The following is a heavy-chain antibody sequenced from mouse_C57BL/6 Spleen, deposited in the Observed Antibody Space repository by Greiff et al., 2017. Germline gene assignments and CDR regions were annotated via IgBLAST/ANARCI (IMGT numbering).Heavy chain of an antibody. CDR3: ARLQLRPWYFDV. Sequence: DVKLVESEGGLVQPGSSMKLSCTASGFTFSDYYMAWVRQVPEKGLEWVANINYDGSSTYYLDSLKSRFIISRDNAKNILYLQMSSLKSEDTATYYCARLQLRPWYFDVWGTGTTVTVSS. V-gene: IGHV5-16*01. CDR2: INYDGSST. CDR1: GFTFSDYY. J-gene: IGHJ1*03. D-gene: IGHD3-2*02.